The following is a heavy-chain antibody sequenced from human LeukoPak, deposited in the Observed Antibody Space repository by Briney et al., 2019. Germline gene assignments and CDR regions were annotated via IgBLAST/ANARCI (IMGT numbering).Heavy chain of an antibody. D-gene: IGHD2-21*02. V-gene: IGHV3-11*01. CDR1: GFTFTDYF. J-gene: IGHJ4*02. Sequence: PGGSLRLSCAASGFTFTDYFVSWIRQAPGKGLEWVSYINNPGSNTAIYYADSVKGRFTISRDNAKNSLYLQMNNLRAEDTAVYYCARMHRGGDSRYFDYWGQGTLVTVSS. CDR2: INNPGSNTAI. CDR3: ARMHRGGDSRYFDY.